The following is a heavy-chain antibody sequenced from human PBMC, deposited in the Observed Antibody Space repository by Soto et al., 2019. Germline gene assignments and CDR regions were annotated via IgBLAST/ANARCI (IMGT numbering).Heavy chain of an antibody. D-gene: IGHD1-26*01. CDR1: GFTFSSYA. V-gene: IGHV3-30-3*01. CDR3: ARGILGATQSFDY. J-gene: IGHJ4*02. Sequence: LRLSCAASGFTFSSYAMHWVHQAPGKGLEWVAVISYDGSNKYYADSVKGRFTISRDNSKNTLYLQMNSLRAEDTAVYYCARGILGATQSFDYWGQGTLVTVSS. CDR2: ISYDGSNK.